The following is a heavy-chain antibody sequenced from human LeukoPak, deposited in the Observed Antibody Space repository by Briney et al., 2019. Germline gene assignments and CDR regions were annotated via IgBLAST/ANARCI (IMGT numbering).Heavy chain of an antibody. Sequence: SETLSLTCTVSGGSISSSSYYWGWIRQPPGKGLEWIGSIYYSGSTYYNPSLKSRVTISVDTSKNQFSLKLSSVTAADTAVYYCARLVDGIAVAGHFDYWGQGTLVTVSS. CDR2: IYYSGST. J-gene: IGHJ4*02. V-gene: IGHV4-39*01. D-gene: IGHD6-19*01. CDR1: GGSISSSSYY. CDR3: ARLVDGIAVAGHFDY.